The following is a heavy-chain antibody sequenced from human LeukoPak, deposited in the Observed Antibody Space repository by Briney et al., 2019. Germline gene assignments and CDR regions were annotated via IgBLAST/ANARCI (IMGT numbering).Heavy chain of an antibody. Sequence: ASVKVSCKASGYTFTNYGINWVRQAPGQGLEWMGWINPNSGGTNYAQKFQGRVTMTRDTSISTAYMELSRLRSDDTAVYYCARHYGEHHDFDYWGQGTLVTVSS. J-gene: IGHJ4*02. CDR1: GYTFTNYG. CDR3: ARHYGEHHDFDY. D-gene: IGHD4-17*01. CDR2: INPNSGGT. V-gene: IGHV1-2*02.